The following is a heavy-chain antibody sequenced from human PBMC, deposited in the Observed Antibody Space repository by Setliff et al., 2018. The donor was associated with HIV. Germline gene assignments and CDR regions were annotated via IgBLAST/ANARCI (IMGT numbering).Heavy chain of an antibody. CDR1: GGSFSGYY. Sequence: KTSETLSLTCAVYGGSFSGYYWSWTRQPPGKGLEWIGMINHGGSTNYNPSLKSRVTISIDTSKNRFSLKLNSVTAADTAVYYCATDYSSRHDAFDIWGQGTVVTVSS. CDR2: INHGGST. CDR3: ATDYSSRHDAFDI. D-gene: IGHD6-13*01. J-gene: IGHJ3*02. V-gene: IGHV4-34*01.